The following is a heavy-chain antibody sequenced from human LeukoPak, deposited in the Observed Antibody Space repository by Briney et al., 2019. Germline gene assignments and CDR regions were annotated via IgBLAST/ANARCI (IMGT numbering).Heavy chain of an antibody. J-gene: IGHJ4*02. D-gene: IGHD2-2*01. CDR2: IWYDGSNK. CDR1: GFTFSSYG. CDR3: AKGRYCSSTSCYLFDY. V-gene: IGHV3-33*06. Sequence: GRSLRLSCAASGFTFSSYGTHWVRQAPGKGLEWVAVIWYDGSNKYYADSVKGRFTISRDNSKNTLYLQMNSLRAEDTAVYYCAKGRYCSSTSCYLFDYWGQGTLVTVSS.